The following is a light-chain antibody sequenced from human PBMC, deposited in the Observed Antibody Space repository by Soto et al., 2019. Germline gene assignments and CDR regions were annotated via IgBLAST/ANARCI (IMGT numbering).Light chain of an antibody. J-gene: IGLJ1*01. CDR3: SSYTSSITRYV. Sequence: QSALTQPASVSGSPGQSITISCTGTSSDVGGYNYVSWYQQHPGKALKLMIYEVSNRPSGVSNRFSGSKSGNTASLTISVLQAEDEADYYCSSYTSSITRYVFGTGTEVTVL. CDR1: SSDVGGYNY. V-gene: IGLV2-14*01. CDR2: EVS.